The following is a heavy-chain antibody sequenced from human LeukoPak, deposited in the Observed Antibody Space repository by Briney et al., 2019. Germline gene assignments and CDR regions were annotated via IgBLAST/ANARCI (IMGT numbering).Heavy chain of an antibody. CDR1: GGSISSYY. CDR2: IYYSGST. Sequence: SSETLSLTCTVSGGSISSYYWSWIRQPPGKGLEWVEYIYYSGSTNYNPSLKSRVTISVDTSKNQFSLKLSSVTAADTAVYYCARSYYDNLTGYYPHWFDPWGQGTLVTVSS. J-gene: IGHJ5*02. CDR3: ARSYYDNLTGYYPHWFDP. V-gene: IGHV4-59*01. D-gene: IGHD3-9*01.